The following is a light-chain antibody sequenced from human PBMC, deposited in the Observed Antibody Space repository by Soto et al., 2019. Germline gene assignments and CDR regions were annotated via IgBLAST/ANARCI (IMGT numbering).Light chain of an antibody. CDR2: WAS. J-gene: IGKJ1*01. CDR3: QQYGSSPRT. Sequence: DIVMTQSPDSLAVSLGERATINCKSSQRVLYSSSNKNYLAWYQQKPGQPPKLLIYWASTRESGVPDRFSGSGSGTDFTLTISRLEPEDFAVYYCQQYGSSPRTFGQGTKVEIK. V-gene: IGKV4-1*01. CDR1: QRVLYSSSNKNY.